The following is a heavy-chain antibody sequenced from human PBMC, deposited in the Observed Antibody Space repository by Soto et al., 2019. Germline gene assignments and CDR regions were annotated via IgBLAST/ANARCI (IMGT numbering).Heavy chain of an antibody. CDR2: IGSRGNYI. D-gene: IGHD2-15*01. CDR1: GFSFSAYY. V-gene: IGHV3-11*06. Sequence: GGSLRLSCTAAGFSFSAYYMSWIRQAPGKGLEWVSYIGSRGNYIKYADSVKGRFTISRDNAKNSLYLQMNSLRADDTAAYYCARSPVAATFWFDLWGQGTVVTVSS. CDR3: ARSPVAATFWFDL. J-gene: IGHJ5*02.